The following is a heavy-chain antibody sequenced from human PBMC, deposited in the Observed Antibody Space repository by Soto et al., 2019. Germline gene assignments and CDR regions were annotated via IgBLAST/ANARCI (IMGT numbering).Heavy chain of an antibody. CDR1: GYSFSNYW. V-gene: IGHV5-10-1*01. Sequence: PGESLKISCKVSGYSFSNYWVAWVRQMPGKGLEWMGRIDPSDSYTNYSPSFQGHVAISADKSISTAYLQWSSLKASDAAMYYCARRLKYNFWSGYYTENYYYYYGMDVWGQGTTVTVSS. J-gene: IGHJ6*02. D-gene: IGHD3-3*01. CDR3: ARRLKYNFWSGYYTENYYYYYGMDV. CDR2: IDPSDSYT.